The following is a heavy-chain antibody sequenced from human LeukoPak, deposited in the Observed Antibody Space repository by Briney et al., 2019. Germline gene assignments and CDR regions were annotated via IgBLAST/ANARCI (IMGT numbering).Heavy chain of an antibody. Sequence: SETLSLTCTVSGGSISSSSYYWSWIRQPPGKGLEWIGEINHSGSTNYNPSLKSRVTISVDTSKNQFSLKLSSVTAADTAVYYCARLRCRTGPAARHMRGLGYFDYWGQGTLVTVSS. D-gene: IGHD2-2*01. J-gene: IGHJ4*02. CDR1: GGSISSSSYY. CDR2: INHSGST. CDR3: ARLRCRTGPAARHMRGLGYFDY. V-gene: IGHV4-39*07.